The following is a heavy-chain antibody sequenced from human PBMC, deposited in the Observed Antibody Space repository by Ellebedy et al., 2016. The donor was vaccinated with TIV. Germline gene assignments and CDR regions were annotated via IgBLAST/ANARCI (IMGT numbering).Heavy chain of an antibody. CDR2: ISGGGGGT. CDR3: AKTKDPSGLSYSGSGPYAEYFFDN. Sequence: GESLKISCVASGFAFSSYAMSWVRQAPGKGLEWVSAISGGGGGTKYADSVEGRFTVSRDNSRNTLYLQMNSLRTEDTAVYYCAKTKDPSGLSYSGSGPYAEYFFDNWGQGTLVTVSS. D-gene: IGHD3-10*01. CDR1: GFAFSSYA. J-gene: IGHJ4*02. V-gene: IGHV3-23*01.